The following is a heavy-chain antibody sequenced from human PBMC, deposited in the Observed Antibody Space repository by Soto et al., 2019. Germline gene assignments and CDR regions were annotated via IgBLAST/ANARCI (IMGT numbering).Heavy chain of an antibody. D-gene: IGHD6-25*01. V-gene: IGHV4-34*01. CDR2: INHSGST. CDR1: GGSFSGYY. J-gene: IGHJ4*02. CDR3: AREKYSSGLDY. Sequence: SETLSLTCAVYGGSFSGYYWSWIRQPPGKGLEWIGEINHSGSTNYNPSLKSRVTISVDTSKNQFSLKLSSVTAADTAVYYCAREKYSSGLDYWGKRTLVTVSS.